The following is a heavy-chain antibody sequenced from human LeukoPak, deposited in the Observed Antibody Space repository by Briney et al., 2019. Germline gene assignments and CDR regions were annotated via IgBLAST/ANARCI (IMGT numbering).Heavy chain of an antibody. J-gene: IGHJ6*03. CDR2: IYTSGST. Sequence: SETLSLTCTVSGGSISSYYWSWIRQPAGKGLEWIGRIYTSGSTNYNPSLKSRVTMSVDTSKNQFSLKLSSVTAADTAVYYCARTLSGSGSYTYYYYYMDVWGKGTTVTVSS. CDR3: ARTLSGSGSYTYYYYYMDV. V-gene: IGHV4-4*07. CDR1: GGSISSYY. D-gene: IGHD3-10*01.